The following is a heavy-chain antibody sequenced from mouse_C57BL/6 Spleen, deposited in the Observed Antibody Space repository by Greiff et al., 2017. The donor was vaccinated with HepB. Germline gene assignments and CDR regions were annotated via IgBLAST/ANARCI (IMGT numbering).Heavy chain of an antibody. CDR2: ISDGGSYT. J-gene: IGHJ3*01. V-gene: IGHV5-4*01. CDR3: ARDPYGSSQAWFAY. CDR1: GFTFSSYA. Sequence: VQLVESGGGLVKPGGSLKLSCSASGFTFSSYAMSWVRQTPEKRLEWVATISDGGSYTYYPDNVKGRFTISRDNAKNNLYLQMSHLKSEDTAMYYCARDPYGSSQAWFAYWGQGTLVTVSA. D-gene: IGHD1-1*01.